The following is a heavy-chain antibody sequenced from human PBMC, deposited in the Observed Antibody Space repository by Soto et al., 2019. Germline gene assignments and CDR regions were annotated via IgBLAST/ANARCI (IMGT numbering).Heavy chain of an antibody. CDR1: GFTFSDDY. Sequence: GGSLRLSCAASGFTFSDDYMSWIRQAPGKGLEWVSYISSGSSYTNYADSVKGRFAISRDNAKNSLYLQMNSLRAEDTAVYYCAREVTTQNDGWGQGTLVTVSS. D-gene: IGHD4-4*01. V-gene: IGHV3-11*06. J-gene: IGHJ4*02. CDR3: AREVTTQNDG. CDR2: ISSGSSYT.